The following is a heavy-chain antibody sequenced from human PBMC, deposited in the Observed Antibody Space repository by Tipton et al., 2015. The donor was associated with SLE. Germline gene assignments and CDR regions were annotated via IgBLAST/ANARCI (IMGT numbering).Heavy chain of an antibody. CDR2: INHSGNT. CDR1: GESLTGYY. D-gene: IGHD3-10*01. J-gene: IGHJ4*02. CDR3: ARGFLGYSGSDVFTYYFDS. V-gene: IGHV4-34*01. Sequence: TLSLTCAVYGESLTGYYWTWIRQSPGEGLQYIGEINHSGNTKYTPSLKSRATISVDKSKNQFSLNLTSVTAADTAVYFCARGFLGYSGSDVFTYYFDSWGQGSLVTVS.